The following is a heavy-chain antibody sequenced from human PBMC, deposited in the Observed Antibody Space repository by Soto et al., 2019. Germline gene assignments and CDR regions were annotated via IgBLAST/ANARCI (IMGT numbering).Heavy chain of an antibody. V-gene: IGHV4-34*01. Sequence: SETLSLTCAVYGGSFSGYYWSWIRQHPGKGLEWIGEINHSGSTNYNPSLKSRVTVSVDTSKNQFSLKLSSVTAADTAVYYCARGPTRGKNYYYYYGMDVWGQGTTVTVSS. J-gene: IGHJ6*02. CDR1: GGSFSGYY. CDR3: ARGPTRGKNYYYYYGMDV. CDR2: INHSGST.